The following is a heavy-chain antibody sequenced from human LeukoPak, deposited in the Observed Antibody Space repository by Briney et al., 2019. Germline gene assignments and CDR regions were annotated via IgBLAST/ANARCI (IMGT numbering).Heavy chain of an antibody. V-gene: IGHV3-30*02. J-gene: IGHJ4*02. CDR1: GFTFSSYG. CDR3: AKIPAGNEDLDC. Sequence: GGSLRLSCAVSGFTFSSYGMRWVRQAPGKGLEWVAFIRFDGSNKYYADSVKGRFTISRDNSKNTLYLQMNSLGPEDTAVYYCAKIPAGNEDLDCWGQGTLVTVSS. CDR2: IRFDGSNK. D-gene: IGHD1-1*01.